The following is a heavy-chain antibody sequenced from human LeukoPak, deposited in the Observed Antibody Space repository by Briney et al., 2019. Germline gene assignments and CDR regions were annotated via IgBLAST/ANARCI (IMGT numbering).Heavy chain of an antibody. CDR1: GYTLTELS. CDR2: FDPEDGET. D-gene: IGHD6-13*01. V-gene: IGHV1-24*01. J-gene: IGHJ2*01. CDR3: ATSWVIAASGVRYFDL. Sequence: RASVKVSCKVSGYTLTELSMHWVRQAPGKGLEWMGRFDPEDGETIYAQKFQGRVTMTEDTSADTAYMELSSLRSGDTAVYYCATSWVIAASGVRYFDLWGRGTLVTVSS.